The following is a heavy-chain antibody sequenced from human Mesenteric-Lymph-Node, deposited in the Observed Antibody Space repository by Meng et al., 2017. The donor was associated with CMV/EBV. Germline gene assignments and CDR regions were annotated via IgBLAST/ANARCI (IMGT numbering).Heavy chain of an antibody. CDR2: SYYSGST. CDR3: ARGSGYSYGLTYSFDY. J-gene: IGHJ4*02. D-gene: IGHD5-18*01. Sequence: GSISSGDYHWSWIRQGPGKGLEWIGYSYYSGSTYYNPSLKSRVTISVDTSKNHVSLKLSSLTAADTAVYYCARGSGYSYGLTYSFDYWGQGTLVTVSS. CDR1: GSISSGDYH. V-gene: IGHV4-30-4*08.